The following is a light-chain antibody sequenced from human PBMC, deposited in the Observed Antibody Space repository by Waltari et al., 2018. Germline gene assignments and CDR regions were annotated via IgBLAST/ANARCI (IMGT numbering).Light chain of an antibody. CDR1: QTISSY. V-gene: IGKV1-39*01. CDR2: AAS. J-gene: IGKJ1*01. CDR3: QQSYSNPWT. Sequence: DIQMTQSPSSLSASVGDRVTITCRASQTISSYLNWYQQKPGKAPKLLIFAASSLQSGVPSRFGGSVSGTDFTLTIGSLQPEDFATYYCQQSYSNPWTFGQGTKVEIK.